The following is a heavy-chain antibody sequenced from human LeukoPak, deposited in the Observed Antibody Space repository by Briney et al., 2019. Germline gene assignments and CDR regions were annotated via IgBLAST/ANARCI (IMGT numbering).Heavy chain of an antibody. J-gene: IGHJ5*02. CDR3: ARDGRSSGWYLNWFDP. D-gene: IGHD6-19*01. V-gene: IGHV3-30*14. Sequence: GGSLRLSCAASGFSFSSYAIHWVRQAPGKGLEWVALISYNGGKKDYADSVKGRFTIDRDNSKNTVYLQMGSLRAEDMAVYYCARDGRSSGWYLNWFDPWGQGTLVSVSS. CDR2: ISYNGGKK. CDR1: GFSFSSYA.